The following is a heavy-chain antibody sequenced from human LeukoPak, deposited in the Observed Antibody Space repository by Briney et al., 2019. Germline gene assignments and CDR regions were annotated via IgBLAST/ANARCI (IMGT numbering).Heavy chain of an antibody. CDR1: AYSFTSYW. V-gene: IGHV5-51*01. CDR2: IYPGDSDT. Sequence: ESLKISCKGSAYSFTSYWIGWGRRMPGKGLEWMGIIYPGDSDTRYSPSFQGQVSISADKSISTAYLQWSSLKASDTAMYYCARREMATRVFDYWGQGTLVTVSS. CDR3: ARREMATRVFDY. J-gene: IGHJ4*02. D-gene: IGHD5-24*01.